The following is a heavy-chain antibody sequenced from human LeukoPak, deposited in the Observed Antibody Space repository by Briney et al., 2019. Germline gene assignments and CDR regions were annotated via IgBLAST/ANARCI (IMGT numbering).Heavy chain of an antibody. CDR2: IIPIFGTV. D-gene: IGHD1-1*01. J-gene: IGHJ6*03. CDR1: GGTINDYA. Sequence: ASVKVSCKPSGGTINDYAVYWVRQAPGQGLEWMARIIPIFGTVNYAQNFQDRLTISADQSTNTAHMELSSLKYEDTAIYYCATPPPGYSFSNHYYYMDVWGKGTTVTVSS. CDR3: ATPPPGYSFSNHYYYMDV. V-gene: IGHV1-69*15.